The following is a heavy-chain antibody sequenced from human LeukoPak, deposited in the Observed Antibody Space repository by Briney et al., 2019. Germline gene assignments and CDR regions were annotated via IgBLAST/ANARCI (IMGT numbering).Heavy chain of an antibody. Sequence: PGGSLRLSCAASGFTFSSYAMSWVRQAPGKGLEWVSAISGSGGSTYYADSVKGRFTISRDNSKNTLYLQMNSLRAEDTAVYYCAKDYLPESGNYLDYWGQGTLVTVSS. V-gene: IGHV3-23*01. CDR1: GFTFSSYA. CDR2: ISGSGGST. J-gene: IGHJ4*02. D-gene: IGHD1-26*01. CDR3: AKDYLPESGNYLDY.